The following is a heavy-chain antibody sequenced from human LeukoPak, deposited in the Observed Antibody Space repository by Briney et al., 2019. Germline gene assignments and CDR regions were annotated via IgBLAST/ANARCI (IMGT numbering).Heavy chain of an antibody. V-gene: IGHV3-53*01. Sequence: PGGSLRLSCAASGFTVSSNFLSWVRQAPGKGLEWVSVIYISDTTYYADSVKGRFTISRDNSKNTLYLQMNSLRAEDTAVYYCARLEAKYYYDSSGYHVDYWGQGTLVTLPS. CDR1: GFTVSSNF. CDR2: IYISDTT. CDR3: ARLEAKYYYDSSGYHVDY. J-gene: IGHJ4*02. D-gene: IGHD3-22*01.